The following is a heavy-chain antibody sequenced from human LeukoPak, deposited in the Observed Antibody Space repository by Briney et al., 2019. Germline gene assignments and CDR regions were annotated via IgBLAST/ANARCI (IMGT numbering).Heavy chain of an antibody. D-gene: IGHD4/OR15-4a*01. CDR2: IWYDGGNK. CDR3: ARANDY. Sequence: GRSLRLSCAASGFTFSSYGMHWVRQAPGKGLEWVAVIWYDGGNKYYADSVKGRFTISRDNSKNTPYLQMNSLRAEDTAVYYCARANDYWGQGTLVTVSS. J-gene: IGHJ4*02. V-gene: IGHV3-33*01. CDR1: GFTFSSYG.